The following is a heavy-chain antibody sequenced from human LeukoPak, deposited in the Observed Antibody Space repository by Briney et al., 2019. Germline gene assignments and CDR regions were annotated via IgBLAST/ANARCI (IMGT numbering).Heavy chain of an antibody. D-gene: IGHD6-19*01. CDR1: GFTFSDYY. CDR3: AKETFSSGWYYFDY. Sequence: PGGSLRLSCAASGFTFSDYYMSWIRQAPGKGLEWVSYISSSGSTVYYADSVKGRFTISRDNAKNSLYLQMNSLRAEDTAVYYCAKETFSSGWYYFDYWGQGTLVTVSS. V-gene: IGHV3-11*04. CDR2: ISSSGSTV. J-gene: IGHJ4*02.